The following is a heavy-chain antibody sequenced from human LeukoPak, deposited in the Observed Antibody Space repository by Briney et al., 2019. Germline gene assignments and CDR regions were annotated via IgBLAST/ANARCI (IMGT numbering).Heavy chain of an antibody. CDR3: VRPMTTTRNFEH. Sequence: GGSLRLSCAASGFTSSSQPMHWVRQTPGKGLEWVALISFDGKNKFYGDSVIGRFTISRDNTKNTLFLQMNSLRAEDMGVYYCVRPMTTTRNFEHWGQGTLVTVSS. J-gene: IGHJ4*02. CDR2: ISFDGKNK. CDR1: GFTSSSQP. D-gene: IGHD1-1*01. V-gene: IGHV3-30*03.